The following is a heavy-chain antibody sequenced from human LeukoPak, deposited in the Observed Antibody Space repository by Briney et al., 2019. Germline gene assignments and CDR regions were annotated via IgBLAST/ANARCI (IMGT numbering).Heavy chain of an antibody. CDR1: EFTFSSYA. D-gene: IGHD2-2*01. J-gene: IGHJ4*02. CDR3: ARDEYLWVVIQLGLFDY. Sequence: GGSLRLSCSASEFTFSSYAMNWVRQAPGKGLEWVAVISSDGNNKYYADSVKGRFTISRDNSKNTLYLQMNSLRAEDTAVYYCARDEYLWVVIQLGLFDYWGQGTLVTVSS. V-gene: IGHV3-30-3*01. CDR2: ISSDGNNK.